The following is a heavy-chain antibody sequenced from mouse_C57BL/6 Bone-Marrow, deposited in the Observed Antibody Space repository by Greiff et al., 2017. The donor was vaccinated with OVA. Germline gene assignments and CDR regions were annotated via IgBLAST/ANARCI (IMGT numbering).Heavy chain of an antibody. D-gene: IGHD1-1*01. Sequence: VQLQQSGPELVKPGASVKISCKASGYAFSSSWMNWVKQRPGKGLEWIGRIYPGDGDTNYNGKFKGKATLTADKSSSTAYMQLSSLTSEDSAVYFCARRGTTVVAYYFDYWGQGTTLTVSS. J-gene: IGHJ2*01. CDR1: GYAFSSSW. V-gene: IGHV1-82*01. CDR3: ARRGTTVVAYYFDY. CDR2: IYPGDGDT.